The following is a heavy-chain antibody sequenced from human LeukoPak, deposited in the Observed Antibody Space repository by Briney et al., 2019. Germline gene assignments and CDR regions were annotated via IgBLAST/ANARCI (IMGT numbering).Heavy chain of an antibody. D-gene: IGHD3-3*01. Sequence: GGSLRLSCAASGFTSSSYGMHWVRQAPGKGLEWVAFIRYDGSNKYYADSVKGRFTISRDNSKNTLYLQMNSLRTEDTAVYYCAKEHHYDFWSGYSERRIYYYMDVWGKGTTVTVSS. V-gene: IGHV3-30*02. J-gene: IGHJ6*03. CDR3: AKEHHYDFWSGYSERRIYYYMDV. CDR2: IRYDGSNK. CDR1: GFTSSSYG.